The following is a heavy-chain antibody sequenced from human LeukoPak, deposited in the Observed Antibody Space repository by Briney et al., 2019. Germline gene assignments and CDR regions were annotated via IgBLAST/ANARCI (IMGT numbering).Heavy chain of an antibody. V-gene: IGHV3-23*01. CDR1: GFSFSSST. CDR3: AKGSGWYN. CDR2: TSGSGGST. D-gene: IGHD6-19*01. J-gene: IGHJ1*01. Sequence: AGSLRLSCAASGFSFSSSTMTWVPQGPGKGPEGVSGTSGSGGSTYYAESVKGRFTISRDNSKSTLYLQMNSLRAEDTAIYYCAKGSGWYNWGQGTLVTVSS.